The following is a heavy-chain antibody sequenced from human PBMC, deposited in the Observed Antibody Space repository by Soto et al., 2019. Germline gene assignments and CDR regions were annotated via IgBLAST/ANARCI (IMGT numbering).Heavy chain of an antibody. D-gene: IGHD2-21*01. V-gene: IGHV3-23*01. CDR1: GFTFSSYA. Sequence: EVQLLESGGGLVQPGGSLRLSCAASGFTFSSYAMSWVRQAPGKGLEWVSAISGSGGSTYYADSVKGRFTISRDNSKNTLYLPMNSLRAEDTAVYYCASPALIPPSAFDIWGQGTMVTVSS. CDR3: ASPALIPPSAFDI. CDR2: ISGSGGST. J-gene: IGHJ3*02.